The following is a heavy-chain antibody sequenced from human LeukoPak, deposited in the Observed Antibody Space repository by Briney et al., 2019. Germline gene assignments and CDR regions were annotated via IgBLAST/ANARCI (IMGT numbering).Heavy chain of an antibody. CDR1: GYSFTSYW. D-gene: IGHD3-10*01. V-gene: IGHV5-51*01. CDR2: IYPGDSDT. J-gene: IGHJ4*02. CDR3: ARHYGSGTYDY. Sequence: GESLKISCKGSGYSFTSYWIGWVRQMPGKGLEWMGIIYPGDSDTRYSPSFQGQVTISADKSISTPYLQWSSLKALDTATHYCARHYGSGTYDYWGQGTLVTVSS.